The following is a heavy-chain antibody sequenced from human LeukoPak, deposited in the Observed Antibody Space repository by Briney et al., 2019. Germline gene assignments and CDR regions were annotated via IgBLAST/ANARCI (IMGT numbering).Heavy chain of an antibody. CDR2: IYNRGST. CDR3: ARARPGIAVAGDAFDI. J-gene: IGHJ3*02. Sequence: PSETLSLTCTVSGGSISSYYWSWIRQPPGKGLEWIGYIYNRGSTNYNPSLKSRVAISVDMSKNQFSLKLSSVTAADTAVYYCARARPGIAVAGDAFDIWGQGTMVTVSS. CDR1: GGSISSYY. D-gene: IGHD6-19*01. V-gene: IGHV4-59*01.